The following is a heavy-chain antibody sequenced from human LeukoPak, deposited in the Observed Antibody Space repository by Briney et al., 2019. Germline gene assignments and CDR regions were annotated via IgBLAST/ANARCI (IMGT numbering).Heavy chain of an antibody. V-gene: IGHV3-53*01. CDR3: ARDRREYSGNYFDY. CDR1: GFTVSSDY. Sequence: GGSLRLSCAASGFTVSSDYMSWVRQAPGKGLEWVSVIYIGGSTYYADSVKGQFTISIDNSKNTLYLQMNSLRAEDTAVYYCARDRREYSGNYFDYWGQGTLVTVSS. CDR2: IYIGGST. D-gene: IGHD1-26*01. J-gene: IGHJ4*02.